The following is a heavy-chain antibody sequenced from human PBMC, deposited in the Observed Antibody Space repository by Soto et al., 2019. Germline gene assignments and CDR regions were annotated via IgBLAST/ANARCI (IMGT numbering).Heavy chain of an antibody. CDR1: GFTVSTNY. CDR2: IFPDGST. J-gene: IGHJ4*02. CDR3: ARRALPHAFVDY. Sequence: EVQLMESGGGLVQPGGSLRLSCTVSGFTVSTNYMNWVRQAPGKGLEWVSVIFPDGSTYYTDSVRDRFTISRDNSKNTGYLQMNSRRVEDTAVYFCARRALPHAFVDYWGQGTLVTVSS. V-gene: IGHV3-66*01. D-gene: IGHD2-15*01.